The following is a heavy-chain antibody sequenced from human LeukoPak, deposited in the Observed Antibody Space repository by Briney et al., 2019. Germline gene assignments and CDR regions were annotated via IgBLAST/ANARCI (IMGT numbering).Heavy chain of an antibody. CDR3: ARGCGSTSCSDY. J-gene: IGHJ4*02. Sequence: AASVKASCKASGYTFTGYYMHWVRQAPGQGLEWMGWINPNSGGTNYAQKFQGRVTMTRDTSISTAYMELSRLRSDDTAVYYCARGCGSTSCSDYWGQGTLVTVSS. CDR2: INPNSGGT. V-gene: IGHV1-2*02. CDR1: GYTFTGYY. D-gene: IGHD2-2*01.